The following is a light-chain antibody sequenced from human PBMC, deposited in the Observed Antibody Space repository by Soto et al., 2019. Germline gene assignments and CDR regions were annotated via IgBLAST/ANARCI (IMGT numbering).Light chain of an antibody. CDR1: QSIGSY. V-gene: IGKV3-11*01. J-gene: IGKJ4*02. Sequence: EIVLTQSPATLSLSPGERATLSCRASQSIGSYLAWYQQKPGQAPRLLIYDSSIRATGIPARFSGSGSGTGFTLTISSLEPEDFAVYYFQHRGYWPPGAAFGGGTKVEIK. CDR3: QHRGYWPPGAA. CDR2: DSS.